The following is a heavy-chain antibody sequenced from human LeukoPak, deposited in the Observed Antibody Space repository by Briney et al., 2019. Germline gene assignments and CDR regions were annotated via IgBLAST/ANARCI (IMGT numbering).Heavy chain of an antibody. V-gene: IGHV4-4*02. Sequence: SETLSLTCGVSGGSVSSTNWWTWIRQPPGKGLEWIGEVHLDGRTNFDPSLKSRLTMSVDLSENHVSLKLTSVTAADTAVYYCAREGGFYRPLDYSGQGTLVTVAS. CDR3: AREGGFYRPLDY. J-gene: IGHJ4*02. CDR2: VHLDGRT. D-gene: IGHD6-25*01. CDR1: GGSVSSTNW.